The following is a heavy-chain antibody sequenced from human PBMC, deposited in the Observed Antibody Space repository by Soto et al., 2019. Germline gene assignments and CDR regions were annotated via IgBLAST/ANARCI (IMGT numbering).Heavy chain of an antibody. CDR1: GLTFSSYS. V-gene: IGHV3-21*01. Sequence: GGSLRLSCAASGLTFSSYSMNRVRQAPGKGLEWVSSISSSSSYIYYADSVKGRFTISRDNAKNSLYLQMNSLRAEDTAVYYCARGSLDMAAAGTIWGQGTLVTVSS. D-gene: IGHD6-13*01. J-gene: IGHJ4*02. CDR2: ISSSSSYI. CDR3: ARGSLDMAAAGTI.